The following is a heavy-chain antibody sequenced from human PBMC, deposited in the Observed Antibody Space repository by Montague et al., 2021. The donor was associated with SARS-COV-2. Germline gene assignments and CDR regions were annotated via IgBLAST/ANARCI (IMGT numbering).Heavy chain of an antibody. CDR3: ARGEVGIIMIVVAVPGWFDP. CDR2: ISYSWST. CDR1: GGSITTDIFY. V-gene: IGHV4-39*01. J-gene: IGHJ5*02. Sequence: SETLSLTCTVSGGSITTDIFYWGWVRQPPGKGLEWIGSISYSWSTYYNPSLKSRVTMSVDTSKNQFSLKLGSVTAADTAVYYCARGEVGIIMIVVAVPGWFDPWGQGTLVTVSS. D-gene: IGHD3-22*01.